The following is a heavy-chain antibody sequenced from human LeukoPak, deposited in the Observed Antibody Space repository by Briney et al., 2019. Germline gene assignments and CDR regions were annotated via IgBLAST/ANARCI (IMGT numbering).Heavy chain of an antibody. V-gene: IGHV4-61*09. J-gene: IGHJ4*02. CDR3: ASGSVTNSDGPVDY. D-gene: IGHD4-11*01. CDR1: GGSISSGSYY. CDR2: IYYSGST. Sequence: SQTLSLTCTVSGGSISSGSYYWSWIRQPPGKGLEWIGNIYYSGSTNYNPSLKSRVTISVDTSKNQFSLNLSSVTAADTAVYYCASGSVTNSDGPVDYWGQGTLVTVSS.